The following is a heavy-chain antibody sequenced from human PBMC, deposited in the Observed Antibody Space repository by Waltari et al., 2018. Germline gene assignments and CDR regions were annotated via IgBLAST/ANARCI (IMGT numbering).Heavy chain of an antibody. Sequence: EVPSVESGGGLVQPGRSMRLYCTASGCTSGDYALNWVRKAPGKGLEWVGFIRSKAYSGTTEYAASVKGRVTISRDDSKSIVYLQMNSLKTEDTAVYYCTRELAMDAFDIWGQGTMVTVSS. CDR3: TRELAMDAFDI. CDR1: GCTSGDYA. CDR2: IRSKAYSGTT. V-gene: IGHV3-49*04. J-gene: IGHJ3*02.